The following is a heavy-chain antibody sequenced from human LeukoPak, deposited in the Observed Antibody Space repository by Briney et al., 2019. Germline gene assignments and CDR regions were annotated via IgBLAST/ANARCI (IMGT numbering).Heavy chain of an antibody. CDR1: GFSFITYC. CDR2: IKQGGGEK. CDR3: ARDIGGTGWVY. V-gene: IGHV3-7*05. D-gene: IGHD6-19*01. Sequence: GGSLRLSCAASGFSFITYCMSWVRQAPGKGPEWVAKIKQGGGEKHYVDSVKGRFTISRDNAESSLFLQMNSLRAEDTAVYYCARDIGGTGWVYWGQGTLVTVSS. J-gene: IGHJ4*02.